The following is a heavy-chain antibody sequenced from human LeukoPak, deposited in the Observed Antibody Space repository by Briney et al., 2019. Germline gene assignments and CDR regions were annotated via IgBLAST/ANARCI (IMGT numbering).Heavy chain of an antibody. V-gene: IGHV4-38-2*02. CDR3: ASFYCSGGSCYQYYSYYYMDV. Sequence: SETLSLTCTVSGYSISSGYYWGWIRQPPGKGLEWIGSIYHSGSTYYNPSLKSRVTISVDTSKNQFSLKLSSVTAADTAVYYCASFYCSGGSCYQYYSYYYMDVWGKGTTVTISS. CDR1: GYSISSGYY. CDR2: IYHSGST. J-gene: IGHJ6*03. D-gene: IGHD2-15*01.